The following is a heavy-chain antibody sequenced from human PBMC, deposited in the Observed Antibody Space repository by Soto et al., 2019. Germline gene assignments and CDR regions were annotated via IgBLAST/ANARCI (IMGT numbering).Heavy chain of an antibody. CDR1: GGTFSTSA. V-gene: IGHV1-69*12. J-gene: IGHJ6*02. Sequence: QVQLMQSGAEVKKPGSSVKVSCKASGGTFSTSAIIWVRQAPGEGLEWVGGIIPVFATPDYAQKFQGRVTISADESTPTAYLELTSLTTDDTAVYYCARDKDRQQLGGNYYYILDVWGQGTAITVSS. CDR2: IIPVFATP. CDR3: ARDKDRQQLGGNYYYILDV. D-gene: IGHD3-3*02.